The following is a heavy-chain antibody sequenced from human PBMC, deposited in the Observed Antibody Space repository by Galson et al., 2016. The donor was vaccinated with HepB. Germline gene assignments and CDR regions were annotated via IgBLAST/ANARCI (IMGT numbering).Heavy chain of an antibody. D-gene: IGHD6-13*01. V-gene: IGHV1-46*01. CDR2: INPNGDTT. Sequence: SVKVSCKASGFTSDYIHWVRQAPGQGLEWMGIINPNGDTTTYAQKFQGRVSMTRDTSTSTEYMELSSLRSEDTAVYYCARGGGIEDWLPLDYWGQGTLVTVSS. CDR3: ARGGGIEDWLPLDY. J-gene: IGHJ4*02. CDR1: GFTSDY.